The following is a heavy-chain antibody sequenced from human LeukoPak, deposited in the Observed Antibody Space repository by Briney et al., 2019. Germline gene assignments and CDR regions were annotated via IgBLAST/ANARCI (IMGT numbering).Heavy chain of an antibody. CDR3: ARGPNYDILTGYPNYYYYYGMDV. V-gene: IGHV1-18*01. Sequence: ASVKVSCKASGYTFTSYGISWVRQAPGQGLEWMGWISAYNANTNYAQKLQGRVTMTTDTSTSTAYMELRSLRSDDTAVYYCARGPNYDILTGYPNYYYYYGMDVWGQGTTVTVSS. CDR1: GYTFTSYG. D-gene: IGHD3-9*01. J-gene: IGHJ6*02. CDR2: ISAYNANT.